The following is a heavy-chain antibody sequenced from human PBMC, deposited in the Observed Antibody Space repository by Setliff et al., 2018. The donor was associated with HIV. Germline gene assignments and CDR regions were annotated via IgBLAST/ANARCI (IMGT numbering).Heavy chain of an antibody. V-gene: IGHV1-69*13. D-gene: IGHD2-15*01. J-gene: IGHJ4*02. Sequence: EASVKVSCKASRGTFGSYTITWLRQAPGQGPEWMGGVIPIFGTANYAQKFQGFVTITADESTSTAYMSLSSLRSEDTAVYYCARASGGQEDWGQGTLVTVSS. CDR1: RGTFGSYT. CDR3: ARASGGQED. CDR2: VIPIFGTA.